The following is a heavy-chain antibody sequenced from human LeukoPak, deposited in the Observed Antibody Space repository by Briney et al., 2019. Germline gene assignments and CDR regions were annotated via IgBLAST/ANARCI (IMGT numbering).Heavy chain of an antibody. J-gene: IGHJ4*02. Sequence: SVKVSCKASGGTFSSYAISWVRQAPGQGLEWMGGTIPIFGTANYAQKFQGRVTITADESTSTAYMELSSLRSEDTAVYYCAREYYYDSSGYYPRGYYFDYWGQGTLVTVSS. CDR1: GGTFSSYA. V-gene: IGHV1-69*13. CDR2: TIPIFGTA. D-gene: IGHD3-22*01. CDR3: AREYYYDSSGYYPRGYYFDY.